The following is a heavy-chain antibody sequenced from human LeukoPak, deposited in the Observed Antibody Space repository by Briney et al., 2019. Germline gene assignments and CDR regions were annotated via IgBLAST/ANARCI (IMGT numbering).Heavy chain of an antibody. D-gene: IGHD4-11*01. Sequence: PSETLSLTCAVYGGSFSGYYWSWIRQPPGKGLEWIGYIYYSGSTNYNPSLKSRVTISVDASKNQFSLKLSSVTAADTAVYYCARSKNFDYWGQGTLVTVSS. CDR2: IYYSGST. J-gene: IGHJ4*02. CDR1: GGSFSGYY. V-gene: IGHV4-59*08. CDR3: ARSKNFDY.